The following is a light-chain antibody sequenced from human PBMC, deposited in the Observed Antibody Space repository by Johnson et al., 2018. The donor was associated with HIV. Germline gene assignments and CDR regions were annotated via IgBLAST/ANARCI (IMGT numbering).Light chain of an antibody. Sequence: QSVLTQPPSVSAAPGQKVTISCSGSSSNIGNNYVSWYQQLPGTAPKLLIYENNKRPSGIPDRFSGSKSATSATLGITGPHNGDEADYSCGTWDSSLNSKFLGTGTKVSVL. V-gene: IGLV1-51*02. CDR3: GTWDSSLNSKF. CDR1: SSNIGNNY. J-gene: IGLJ1*01. CDR2: ENN.